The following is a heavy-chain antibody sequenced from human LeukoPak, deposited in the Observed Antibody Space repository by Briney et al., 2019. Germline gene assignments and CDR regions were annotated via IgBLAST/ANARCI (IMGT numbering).Heavy chain of an antibody. CDR2: IYPGDSDT. Sequence: GESLKISCKGSGYSFTSYWIGWVRQMPRKGLEWMGIIYPGDSDTRYSPSFQGQVTISADKSISTAYLQWSSLKASDTAMYFCARSQGYCSGGSCLQGDWFDPWGQGTLVTVSS. D-gene: IGHD2-15*01. J-gene: IGHJ5*02. CDR3: ARSQGYCSGGSCLQGDWFDP. V-gene: IGHV5-51*01. CDR1: GYSFTSYW.